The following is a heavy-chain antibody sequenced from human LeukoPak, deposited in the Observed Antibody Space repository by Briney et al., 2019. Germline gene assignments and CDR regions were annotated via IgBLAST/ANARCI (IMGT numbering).Heavy chain of an antibody. V-gene: IGHV1-18*01. CDR1: GYTFTSYG. CDR2: ISAYNGNT. J-gene: IGHJ4*02. CDR3: ARDSSSGWYSRGGYFDY. D-gene: IGHD6-19*01. Sequence: ASVKVSCKASGYTFTSYGISWVRQAPGQGLEWMGWISAYNGNTNYAQELQGRVTMTTDTSTSTAYMELRSLRSDDTAVYYCARDSSSGWYSRGGYFDYWGQGTLVTVSS.